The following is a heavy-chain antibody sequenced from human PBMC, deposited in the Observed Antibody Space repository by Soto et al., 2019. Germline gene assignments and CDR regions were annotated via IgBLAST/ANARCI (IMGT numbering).Heavy chain of an antibody. V-gene: IGHV3-21*01. CDR3: ASLKGTIAVADSYYYYGMDV. D-gene: IGHD6-19*01. CDR2: ISSSSSYI. J-gene: IGHJ6*02. Sequence: XESLRLSCAASGFTFSSYSMNWVRQAPGKGLEWVSSISSSSSYIYYADSVKGRFTISRDNAKNSLYLQMNSLRAEDTAVYYCASLKGTIAVADSYYYYGMDVWGQGTTVTVSS. CDR1: GFTFSSYS.